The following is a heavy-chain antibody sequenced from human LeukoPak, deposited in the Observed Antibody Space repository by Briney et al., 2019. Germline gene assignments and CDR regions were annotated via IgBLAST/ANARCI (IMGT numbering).Heavy chain of an antibody. CDR1: GFTVSSNY. J-gene: IGHJ3*02. Sequence: GGSLRLSCAASGFTVSSNYMSWVRQAPGKGLEWVSVIYSGGSTYYADSVKGRFTISRDNSKNTLYLQMNSLRAEDTAVYYCARDLVYSSSWYGAFDIWGQGTMVSVSS. CDR2: IYSGGST. V-gene: IGHV3-66*02. D-gene: IGHD6-13*01. CDR3: ARDLVYSSSWYGAFDI.